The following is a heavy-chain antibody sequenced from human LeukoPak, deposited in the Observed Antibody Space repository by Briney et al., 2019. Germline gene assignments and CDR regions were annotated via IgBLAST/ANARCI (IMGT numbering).Heavy chain of an antibody. Sequence: GGSLSLSCAAYGWTFSSYALSWVRQAPGKGLEWVSAISGSGGSTYYPDSVKGRFTIFRDNSNNLLHPQMNRLRAADTAVYYCAKDSRSGHPQYYFDNWGQGTLVTVSS. D-gene: IGHD3-3*01. CDR1: GWTFSSYA. CDR3: AKDSRSGHPQYYFDN. V-gene: IGHV3-23*01. CDR2: ISGSGGST. J-gene: IGHJ4*02.